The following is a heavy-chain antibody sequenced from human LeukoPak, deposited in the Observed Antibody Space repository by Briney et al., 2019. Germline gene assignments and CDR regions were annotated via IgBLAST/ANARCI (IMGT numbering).Heavy chain of an antibody. CDR3: ARAAENYGGRFDS. V-gene: IGHV3-21*01. D-gene: IGHD3-16*01. Sequence: GGSLRLSCAASGFTLSSHSMNWVRQAPGKGLEWVSSISSSSSYIYYADSVRGRFTISRDNAKNSLYLQMNSLRAEDTAVYYCARAAENYGGRFDSWGQGTLVTVSS. CDR1: GFTLSSHS. J-gene: IGHJ4*02. CDR2: ISSSSSYI.